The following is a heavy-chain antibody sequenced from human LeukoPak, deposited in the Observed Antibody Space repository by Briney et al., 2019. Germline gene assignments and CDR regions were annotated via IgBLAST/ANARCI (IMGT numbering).Heavy chain of an antibody. D-gene: IGHD5-24*01. CDR1: GDSIRIYY. CDR2: IHYSGNT. Sequence: SETLSLTCIVSGDSIRIYYWSWIRQSPGKGLEWIGYIHYSGNTFSNPALKSRVTISIDTPKNQFSLQLRSVTAEDTTVYFCARHADGYNSGFLDFWGPGTMVTASS. V-gene: IGHV4-59*08. CDR3: ARHADGYNSGFLDF. J-gene: IGHJ3*01.